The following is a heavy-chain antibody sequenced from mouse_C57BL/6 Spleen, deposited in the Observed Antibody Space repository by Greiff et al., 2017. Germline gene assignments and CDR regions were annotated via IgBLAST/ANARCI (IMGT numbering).Heavy chain of an antibody. J-gene: IGHJ2*01. D-gene: IGHD1-1*01. Sequence: QVQLQQPGAELVLPGASVKLSCKASGYTFTSYWMPWVKQRPGQGLEWIGEIDPSDSYPTYNQKFKGKSTLTVDKSSSTAYMQLSSLASEDSAVYYCARFDYYGSSFDYWGQGTTLTVSS. V-gene: IGHV1-69*01. CDR1: GYTFTSYW. CDR3: ARFDYYGSSFDY. CDR2: IDPSDSYP.